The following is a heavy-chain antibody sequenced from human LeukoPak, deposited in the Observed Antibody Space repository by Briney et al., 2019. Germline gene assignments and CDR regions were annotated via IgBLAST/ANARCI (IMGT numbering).Heavy chain of an antibody. CDR1: GGTFSSYA. J-gene: IGHJ6*03. Sequence: SVKVSCKASGGTFSSYAISWVRQAPGQGLEWMGGITPIFGTANYAQKFQGRVTITTDESTSTAYMELSSLRSEDTAVYYCARGLASPANYYYYYMDVWGKGTTVTVSS. CDR3: ARGLASPANYYYYYMDV. D-gene: IGHD2-2*01. CDR2: ITPIFGTA. V-gene: IGHV1-69*05.